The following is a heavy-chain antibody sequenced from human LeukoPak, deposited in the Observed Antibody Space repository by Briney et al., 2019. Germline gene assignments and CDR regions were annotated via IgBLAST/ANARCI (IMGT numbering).Heavy chain of an antibody. CDR1: RFIVSSNY. CDR2: ISGSGGST. J-gene: IGHJ3*02. CDR3: AKMNYYDSSGYYPDDAFDI. Sequence: SGGSLRLSCAASRFIVSSNYMTWVRQAPGKGLEWVSAISGSGGSTYYADSVKGRFTISRDNSKNTLYLQMNSLRAEDTAVYYCAKMNYYDSSGYYPDDAFDIWGQGTMVTVSS. V-gene: IGHV3-23*01. D-gene: IGHD3-22*01.